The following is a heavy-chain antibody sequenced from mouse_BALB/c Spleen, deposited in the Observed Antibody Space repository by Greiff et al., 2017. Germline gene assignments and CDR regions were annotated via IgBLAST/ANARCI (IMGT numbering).Heavy chain of an antibody. CDR2: IYPYNGGT. Sequence: EVKLQESGPELVKPGASVKISCKASGYTFTDYNMHWVKQSHGKSLEWIGYIYPYNGGTGYNQKFKSKATLTVDNSSSTAYMELRSLTSEDSAVYYCARDGTARATYWYFDVWGAGTTVTVSS. V-gene: IGHV1S29*02. CDR3: ARDGTARATYWYFDV. D-gene: IGHD3-2*01. CDR1: GYTFTDYN. J-gene: IGHJ1*01.